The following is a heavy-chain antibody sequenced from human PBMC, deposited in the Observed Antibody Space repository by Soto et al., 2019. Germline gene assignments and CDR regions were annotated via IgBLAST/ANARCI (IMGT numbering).Heavy chain of an antibody. J-gene: IGHJ6*03. Sequence: QVQLVQSGAEVQKPGSSVKVSCKASGGTFSSYTISWVRQAPGQGLEWMGRIIPILGIANYAQKFQGRVTITADKSTSTAYMELSSLRSEDTAVYYCARSIAAHYYYYYMDVWGKGTTVTVSS. D-gene: IGHD6-6*01. CDR1: GGTFSSYT. CDR2: IIPILGIA. CDR3: ARSIAAHYYYYYMDV. V-gene: IGHV1-69*02.